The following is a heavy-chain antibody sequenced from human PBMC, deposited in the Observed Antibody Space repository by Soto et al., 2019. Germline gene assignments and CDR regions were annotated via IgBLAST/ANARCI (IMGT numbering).Heavy chain of an antibody. D-gene: IGHD2-2*01. V-gene: IGHV1-69*02. CDR3: AGVSPEVVVPAAPAVTYHHYYYCYYMEL. CDR1: GGTFSSYT. CDR2: IIPILGIA. J-gene: IGHJ6*03. Sequence: QVQLVQSGAEVKKPGSSVKVSCKASGGTFSSYTISWVRQAPGQGLEWMGRIIPILGIANYAQKFQGRVTITADKSTRTAYMELSSLRSEDTAVDYCAGVSPEVVVPAAPAVTYHHYYYCYYMELWGKGTTVTVSS.